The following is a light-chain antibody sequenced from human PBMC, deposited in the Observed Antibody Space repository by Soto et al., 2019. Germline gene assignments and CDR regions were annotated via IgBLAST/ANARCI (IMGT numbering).Light chain of an antibody. Sequence: DVQMTQSPSSVSASIGDTVTITCRASQDINVYLNWYQQKPGEVPKLLIYSASTLPRGVPSRFTGSGSETDFTLTIRSLQTEDFATYYCQHGYVAPYSFGQGTKVDIK. J-gene: IGKJ2*03. CDR3: QHGYVAPYS. V-gene: IGKV1-39*01. CDR1: QDINVY. CDR2: SAS.